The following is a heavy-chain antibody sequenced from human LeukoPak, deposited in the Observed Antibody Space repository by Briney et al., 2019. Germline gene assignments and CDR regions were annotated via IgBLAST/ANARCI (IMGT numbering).Heavy chain of an antibody. J-gene: IGHJ4*02. CDR2: INSDGSST. CDR3: ARGNGGWYWGFDY. D-gene: IGHD6-19*01. Sequence: PGGSLRLSCAASGFTFSGYWMHWVRQAPGKGLVWVSRINSDGSSTSYADSVKGRFTISRDNAKNTLYLQMNSLRAEDTAVYYCARGNGGWYWGFDYWGQGTLVTVSS. CDR1: GFTFSGYW. V-gene: IGHV3-74*01.